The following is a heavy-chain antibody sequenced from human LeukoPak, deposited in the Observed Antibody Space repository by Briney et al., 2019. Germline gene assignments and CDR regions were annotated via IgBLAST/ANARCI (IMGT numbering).Heavy chain of an antibody. CDR1: GFTFSSYS. J-gene: IGHJ3*02. Sequence: GSLRLSCAASGFTFSSYSMNWVRQPPGKGLEWIGEINHSGSTNYNPSLKSRVTISVDTSKNQFSLKLSSVTAADTAVYYCARYYYDSSGYYKDAFDIWGQGTMVTVSS. V-gene: IGHV4-34*01. CDR3: ARYYYDSSGYYKDAFDI. D-gene: IGHD3-22*01. CDR2: INHSGST.